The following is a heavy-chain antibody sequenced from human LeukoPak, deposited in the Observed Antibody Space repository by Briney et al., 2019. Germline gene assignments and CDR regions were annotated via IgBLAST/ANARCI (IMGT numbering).Heavy chain of an antibody. J-gene: IGHJ1*01. CDR2: INPNSGGT. Sequence: ASVKVSCKASGYTFTGYYMRWVRQAPGQGLEWMGWINPNSGGTNYAQKFQGRVTMTRDTSISTAYMELSRLRSDDTAVYYCARGRVGVTDLTASEYFQHWGQGTLVTVSS. D-gene: IGHD1-26*01. CDR3: ARGRVGVTDLTASEYFQH. V-gene: IGHV1-2*02. CDR1: GYTFTGYY.